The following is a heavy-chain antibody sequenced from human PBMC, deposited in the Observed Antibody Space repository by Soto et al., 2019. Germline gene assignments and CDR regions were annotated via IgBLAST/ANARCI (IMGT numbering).Heavy chain of an antibody. D-gene: IGHD3-22*01. CDR2: IKSKTDGGTT. CDR1: GFTFSNAW. Sequence: GGSLRLSCAASGFTFSNAWMNWVRQAPGKGLEWVGRIKSKTDGGTTDYAAPVKGRFTISRDDSKNTLYLQMNSLKTEDTAVYYCTTDQCARDSSGYYHYYYGMDVWGQGTTVTVSS. CDR3: TTDQCARDSSGYYHYYYGMDV. V-gene: IGHV3-15*07. J-gene: IGHJ6*02.